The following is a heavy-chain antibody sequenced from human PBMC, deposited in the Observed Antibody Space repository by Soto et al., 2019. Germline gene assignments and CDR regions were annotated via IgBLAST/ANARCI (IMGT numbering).Heavy chain of an antibody. CDR3: ARLIRGYSYGSEDY. D-gene: IGHD5-18*01. Sequence: KFQGRGTITRDTSASTAYMELSSLRSEDTAVYYCARLIRGYSYGSEDYWGQGTLVTVSS. J-gene: IGHJ4*02. V-gene: IGHV1-3*01.